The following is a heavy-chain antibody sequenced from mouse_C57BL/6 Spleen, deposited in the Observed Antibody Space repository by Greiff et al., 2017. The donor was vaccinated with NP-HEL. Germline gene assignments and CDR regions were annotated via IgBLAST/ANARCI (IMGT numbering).Heavy chain of an antibody. CDR2: ILPGSGST. CDR3: ARPLFITTVRGIAY. Sequence: VQLQQSGAELMKPGASVKLSCKATGYTFTGYWIEWVKQRPGHGLEWIGEILPGSGSTNYNEKFKGKATFTADTSSNTAYMQLSSLTTDDSAIYYCARPLFITTVRGIAYWGQGTLVTVSA. D-gene: IGHD1-1*01. CDR1: GYTFTGYW. J-gene: IGHJ3*01. V-gene: IGHV1-9*01.